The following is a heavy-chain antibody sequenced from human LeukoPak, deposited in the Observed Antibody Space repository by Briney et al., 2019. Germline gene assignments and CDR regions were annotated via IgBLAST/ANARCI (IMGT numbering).Heavy chain of an antibody. Sequence: GRSLRLSCAASGFTFSSYGMHWVRQAPGKGLEWVAVISYDGSNKYYADSVKGRFTISRDNAKNSLYLQMNSLRAEDTAVYYCASCSSTNCYWGQGTLVTVSS. J-gene: IGHJ4*02. D-gene: IGHD2-2*01. CDR1: GFTFSSYG. CDR2: ISYDGSNK. CDR3: ASCSSTNCY. V-gene: IGHV3-30*03.